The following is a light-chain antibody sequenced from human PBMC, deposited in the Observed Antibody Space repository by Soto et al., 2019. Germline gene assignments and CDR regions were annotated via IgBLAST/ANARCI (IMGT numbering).Light chain of an antibody. CDR2: AND. V-gene: IGLV1-44*01. Sequence: QSVLTQPPSASGTPGRRVTISCSGSSSNIGTNTVNWYQQLPGTAPKHLIYANDQRPSGVPDRFSGSKSGTSASLAISGLQSGDEADYFCAAWDASRSGPVFGGGTKLTVL. J-gene: IGLJ3*02. CDR1: SSNIGTNT. CDR3: AAWDASRSGPV.